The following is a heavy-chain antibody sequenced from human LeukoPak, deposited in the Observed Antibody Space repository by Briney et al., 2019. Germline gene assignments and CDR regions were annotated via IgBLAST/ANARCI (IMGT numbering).Heavy chain of an antibody. CDR2: IRPEGTTT. Sequence: GGSLRLSCAASGFTFSTYWMHWVRQAPGNGLMSGARIRPEGTTTAYADSGKGRFTIPRDNAKHALFLQMNRLSAEDTAVYYCARDLDWILFDYWGQGTLVTVSS. D-gene: IGHD3-9*01. CDR1: GFTFSTYW. J-gene: IGHJ4*02. V-gene: IGHV3-74*03. CDR3: ARDLDWILFDY.